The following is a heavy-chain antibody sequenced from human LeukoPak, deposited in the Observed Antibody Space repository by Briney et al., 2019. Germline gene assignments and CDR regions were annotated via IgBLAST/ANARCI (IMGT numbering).Heavy chain of an antibody. CDR1: GFTFSSYE. V-gene: IGHV3-48*03. J-gene: IGHJ4*02. CDR2: ISSSGSTI. Sequence: PGGSLRLSCAASGFTFSSYEMNWVRQAPGKGLEWVSYISSSGSTIYYADSVKGRFTISRDNSKNTLYLQMNSLRAEDTAVYYCAKDLNGYLGRLVDYWGQGTLVTVSS. CDR3: AKDLNGYLGRLVDY. D-gene: IGHD2-2*03.